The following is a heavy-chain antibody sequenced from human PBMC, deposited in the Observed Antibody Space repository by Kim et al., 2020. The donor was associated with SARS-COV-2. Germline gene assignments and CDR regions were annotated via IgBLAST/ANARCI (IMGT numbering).Heavy chain of an antibody. D-gene: IGHD3-10*01. CDR2: ISSDGSSI. CDR1: GFTFSSYW. CDR3: ARDGEFYSGSGSDYNLRAFDI. V-gene: IGHV3-74*01. J-gene: IGHJ3*02. Sequence: GGSLRLSCAASGFTFSSYWMHWVRQVPGKGLVWVSRISSDGSSIYYADSVRGRFTISRDNARNTLYLQMNSLRAEDTALYYCARDGEFYSGSGSDYNLRAFDIWGQGTMVTVS.